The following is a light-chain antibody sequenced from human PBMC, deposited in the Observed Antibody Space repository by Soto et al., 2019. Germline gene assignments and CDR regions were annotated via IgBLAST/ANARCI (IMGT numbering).Light chain of an antibody. Sequence: QSVLTQPPSASGTPGQRLVISCSGRSSNIGSNYVYWYQQLPGTAPKLLIYANDQRPSEVPDRFSGSKSGTSASLAISGLRSEDDAAYSSAAWDDSLGGSWVFGGGTKLTVL. CDR2: AND. CDR1: SSNIGSNY. V-gene: IGLV1-47*02. J-gene: IGLJ3*02. CDR3: AAWDDSLGGSWV.